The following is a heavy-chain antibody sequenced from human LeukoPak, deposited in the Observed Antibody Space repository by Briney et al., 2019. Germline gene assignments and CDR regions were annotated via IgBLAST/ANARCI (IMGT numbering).Heavy chain of an antibody. CDR1: GGSISSYY. CDR2: IFYSGST. D-gene: IGHD3-16*02. J-gene: IGHJ5*02. V-gene: IGHV4-59*01. CDR3: ARVVADYVWGSYRRNWFDP. Sequence: SETLSLTCTVAGGSISSYYWSWIRQPPGKGLEWIGYIFYSGSTNNNHSLKSQVPITVDTSKTQFSLKLSSVTAADTAVYYCARVVADYVWGSYRRNWFDPWGQGTLVTVSS.